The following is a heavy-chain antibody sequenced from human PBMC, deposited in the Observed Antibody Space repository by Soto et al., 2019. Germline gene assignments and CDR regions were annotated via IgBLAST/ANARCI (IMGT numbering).Heavy chain of an antibody. J-gene: IGHJ4*02. D-gene: IGHD3-22*01. CDR1: GFTFSSYW. CDR2: INSDGSST. CDR3: ARDIARVVAAPY. Sequence: PGGSLRLSCAASGFTFSSYWMHWVRQAPGKGLVWVSRINSDGSSTSYADSVRGRFTISRDNAKNTLYLQMNSLRAEDTAVYYCARDIARVVAAPYWGQGTLVTVSS. V-gene: IGHV3-74*01.